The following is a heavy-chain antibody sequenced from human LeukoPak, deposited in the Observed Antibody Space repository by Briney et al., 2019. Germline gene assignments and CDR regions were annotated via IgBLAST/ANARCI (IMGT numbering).Heavy chain of an antibody. Sequence: ASVKVSCKASGYTFTSYDINWVRQATGQGLEWMGWMNPNSGNTGYAQKFQGRVTMTRNTSISTAYMELSSLRSEDTAVYYCARGLGQHNWFDPWGQGTLVTVSS. J-gene: IGHJ5*02. V-gene: IGHV1-8*01. CDR2: MNPNSGNT. CDR1: GYTFTSYD. D-gene: IGHD3-16*01. CDR3: ARGLGQHNWFDP.